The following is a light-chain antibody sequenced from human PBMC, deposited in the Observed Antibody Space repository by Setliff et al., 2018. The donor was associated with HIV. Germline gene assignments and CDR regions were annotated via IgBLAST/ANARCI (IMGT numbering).Light chain of an antibody. CDR1: SSDVGSYNF. CDR2: DVT. J-gene: IGLJ1*01. V-gene: IGLV2-11*01. Sequence: QSALTQPRSVSGSPGLSVTIPCTGTSSDVGSYNFVTWYQQHPGKVPKLIIYDVTRRPSGVPDRFSGSRSGNTASLTISGLQAEDEADYYCSSFAGRLHVFGTGTKVTVL. CDR3: SSFAGRLHV.